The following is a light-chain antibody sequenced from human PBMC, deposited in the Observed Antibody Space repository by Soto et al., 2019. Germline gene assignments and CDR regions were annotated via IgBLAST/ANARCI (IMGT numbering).Light chain of an antibody. Sequence: EIIMTQSPATLSVSPGETATLSCRASQSVSSNLAWYQQTPGQAPRLLIYGASTRATGIPARFSGSESGTELTLTISSLESEDFAVYYCQHYNNWPVTFGHGTRLEIK. J-gene: IGKJ5*01. V-gene: IGKV3-15*01. CDR3: QHYNNWPVT. CDR1: QSVSSN. CDR2: GAS.